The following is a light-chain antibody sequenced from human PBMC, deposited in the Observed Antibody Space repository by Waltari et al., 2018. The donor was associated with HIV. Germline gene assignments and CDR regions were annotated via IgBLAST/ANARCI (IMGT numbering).Light chain of an antibody. CDR1: SGSIAINY. V-gene: IGLV6-57*01. CDR3: QSFDSTTVV. CDR2: EDN. J-gene: IGLJ2*01. Sequence: NFMLTQPHSVSESPGKTVTISCTRSSGSIAINYVQWFQQRPGSSTITVIYEDNQRPSGVPDRFSGSIDSSSNSASLTISGLKTEDEADYYCQSFDSTTVVFGGGTELTVL.